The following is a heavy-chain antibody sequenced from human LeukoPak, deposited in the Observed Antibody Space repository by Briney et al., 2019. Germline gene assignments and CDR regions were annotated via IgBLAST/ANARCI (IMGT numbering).Heavy chain of an antibody. Sequence: ASVKVSCKASGYTFTGYYMHWVRHAPRQGLEWMGWINTNSGGTNYAQKFQSRVTMTRDTSISTAYMEMSRLRSDDTAVYYCARDSGLRDILTGSTGYAFDIWGQGTMVTVSS. CDR2: INTNSGGT. CDR1: GYTFTGYY. J-gene: IGHJ3*02. V-gene: IGHV1-2*02. CDR3: ARDSGLRDILTGSTGYAFDI. D-gene: IGHD3-9*01.